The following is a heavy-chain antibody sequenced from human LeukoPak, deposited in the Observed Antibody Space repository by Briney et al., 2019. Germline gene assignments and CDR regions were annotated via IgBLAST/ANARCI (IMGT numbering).Heavy chain of an antibody. CDR3: AREPDAFDI. CDR2: ISNSGST. CDR1: GYSISSGYY. Sequence: PSETLSLTCAVSGYSISSGYYWGWIRQPPGKGLEWIGYISNSGSTNYNPSLKSRVTISVDTSKNQFSLKVRSVTAADTAVYYCAREPDAFDIWGQGTMVTVSS. V-gene: IGHV4-38-2*02. J-gene: IGHJ3*02.